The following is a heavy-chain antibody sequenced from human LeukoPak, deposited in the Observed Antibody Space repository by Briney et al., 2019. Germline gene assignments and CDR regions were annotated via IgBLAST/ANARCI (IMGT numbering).Heavy chain of an antibody. Sequence: SETLSLTCAGYGGSFSAYYWNWIRQPPGKGLEWIGEIHRSGSTNYNPSLKSRVTISVDTSKNQFSLKLSSVTAADTAVYYCARLGIAAFYYYDMDVWGKGTTVTISS. V-gene: IGHV4-34*01. J-gene: IGHJ6*03. D-gene: IGHD6-25*01. CDR3: ARLGIAAFYYYDMDV. CDR2: IHRSGST. CDR1: GGSFSAYY.